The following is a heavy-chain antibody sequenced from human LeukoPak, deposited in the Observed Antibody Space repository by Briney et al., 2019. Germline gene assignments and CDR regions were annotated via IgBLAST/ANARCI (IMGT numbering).Heavy chain of an antibody. CDR2: NKSKTDGGTT. CDR3: NTDILLGYHTNRFYC. J-gene: IGHJ4*02. CDR1: GFTFNNAW. V-gene: IGHV3-15*01. Sequence: GGSGRLSCAASGFTFNNAWMIGVRQAPGRGLEWLGCNKSKTDGGTTEYAARVKGRFTISRDESKYTLYLQMNSLKTEHTAVYYCNTDILLGYHTNRFYCWGQGSLV. D-gene: IGHD3-3*01.